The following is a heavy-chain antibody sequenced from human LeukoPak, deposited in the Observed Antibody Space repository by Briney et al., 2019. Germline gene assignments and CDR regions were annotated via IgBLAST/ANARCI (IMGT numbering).Heavy chain of an antibody. V-gene: IGHV1-46*01. Sequence: ASVKVSCKASGYTFTSYYMHWVRQAPGQGLEWMGMINPTGGSTSYAQKFQGRVTMTRDTSTSTVYMELSSLRSEDTAVYYCARNVAGGLEYWGPGTLVTVSS. CDR3: ARNVAGGLEY. J-gene: IGHJ4*02. CDR1: GYTFTSYY. CDR2: INPTGGST. D-gene: IGHD3-10*01.